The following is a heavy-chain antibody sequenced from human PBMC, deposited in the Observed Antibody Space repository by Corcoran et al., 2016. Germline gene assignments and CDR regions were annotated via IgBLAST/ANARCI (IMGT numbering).Heavy chain of an antibody. J-gene: IGHJ4*02. Sequence: QVQLQQWGAGLLKPSETLSLTCAVYGGSFSGYYWSWIRQPPGKGLEWIGEINHSGSTNYNPSLKSRVTISVDTSKNQFSLKLSSVTAADTAVYYCARGGGLDSYYFDYWGQGTLVTVSS. CDR1: GGSFSGYY. CDR3: ARGGGLDSYYFDY. CDR2: INHSGST. V-gene: IGHV4-34*01. D-gene: IGHD3-9*01.